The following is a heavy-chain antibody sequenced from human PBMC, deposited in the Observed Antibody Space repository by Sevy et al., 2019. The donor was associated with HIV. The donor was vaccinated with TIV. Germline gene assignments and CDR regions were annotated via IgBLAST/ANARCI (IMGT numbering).Heavy chain of an antibody. V-gene: IGHV4-39*01. CDR2: IYYTGSS. CDR3: ARQVRFSGVIISHFDY. Sequence: SETLSLTCTVSGDSISSQSYYWAWIRQSPGKGLEWIASIYYTGSSYYDLSLRVRVTISVDTSKEQISLKLSSVTAADTAVYFCARQVRFSGVIISHFDYWGHGTLVTVSS. J-gene: IGHJ4*01. D-gene: IGHD3-3*01. CDR1: GDSISSQSYY.